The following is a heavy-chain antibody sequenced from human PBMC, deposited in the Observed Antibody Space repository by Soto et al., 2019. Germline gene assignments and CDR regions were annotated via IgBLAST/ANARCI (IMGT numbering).Heavy chain of an antibody. J-gene: IGHJ4*02. V-gene: IGHV3-74*01. CDR3: ARASGPFDY. CDR1: GCTYSSYV. D-gene: IGHD2-8*02. Sequence: PVAAVRLSWAACGCTYSSYVMHWVRQAPGKGLVWVSHINSDGSDTTYADSVKGRFTISRDNSKNTLYLQMNSLRAEDTAVYYCARASGPFDYWGQGTLVTVSS. CDR2: INSDGSDT.